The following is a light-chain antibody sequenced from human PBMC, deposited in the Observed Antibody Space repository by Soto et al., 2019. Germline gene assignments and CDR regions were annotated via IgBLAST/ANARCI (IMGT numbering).Light chain of an antibody. CDR2: EVN. CDR3: RSWTSSTTQV. V-gene: IGLV2-14*01. J-gene: IGLJ3*02. Sequence: QSALTQPASVAGSPGQSITISCTGTSSDVGGYNFVSWYQQQHPGKAPKLMIYEVNNRPSGVSNRFSGSKSGNTASLTISGLQAEDEADYYCRSWTSSTTQVLGGGTKLTVL. CDR1: SSDVGGYNF.